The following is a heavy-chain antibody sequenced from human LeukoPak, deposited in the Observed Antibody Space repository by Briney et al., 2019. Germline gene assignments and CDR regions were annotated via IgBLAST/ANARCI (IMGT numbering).Heavy chain of an antibody. CDR1: GIIFSNYW. CDR3: AKVSRGEPNDY. D-gene: IGHD4-17*01. Sequence: GGTLRLSCAASGIIFSNYWMHWVRQAPGKGLVWVSRINRDGSSTSYADSVKGRFTISRDNSKNTLYLQMNSLRAEDTATYYCAKVSRGEPNDYWGQGTLVTVSS. CDR2: INRDGSST. V-gene: IGHV3-74*01. J-gene: IGHJ4*02.